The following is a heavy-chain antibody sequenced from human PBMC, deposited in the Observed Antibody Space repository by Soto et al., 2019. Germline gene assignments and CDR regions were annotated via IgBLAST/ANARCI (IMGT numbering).Heavy chain of an antibody. CDR2: TYYRSKWYN. CDR3: ARDLRRAVAGTGLYYYYGMDV. V-gene: IGHV6-1*01. Sequence: PSQTLSLTCAISGDSVSSNSAAWNWIRQSPSRGLEWLGRTYYRSKWYNDYAVSVKSRITINPDTSKNQFSLQLNSVTPEDTAVYYCARDLRRAVAGTGLYYYYGMDVWGQGTTVTVSS. J-gene: IGHJ6*02. CDR1: GDSVSSNSAA. D-gene: IGHD6-19*01.